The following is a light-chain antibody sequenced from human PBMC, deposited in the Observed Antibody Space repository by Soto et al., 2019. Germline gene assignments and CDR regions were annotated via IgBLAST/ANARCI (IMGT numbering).Light chain of an antibody. J-gene: IGLJ3*02. V-gene: IGLV2-8*01. CDR1: SSDVGAYNF. Sequence: QSGLTQPPSASGSPGQSVTISCIGTSSDVGAYNFVSWYQQHPGKAPKLMIYDVSKRPSGVPDRFSGSTSGNTASLTVSGLQEEDEADYCCRSFAGSDTWVFGGGTKLTVL. CDR3: RSFAGSDTWV. CDR2: DVS.